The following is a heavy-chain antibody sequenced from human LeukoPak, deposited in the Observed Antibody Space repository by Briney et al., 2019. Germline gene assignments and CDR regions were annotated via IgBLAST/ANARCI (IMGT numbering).Heavy chain of an antibody. CDR2: INPNSGDT. CDR3: ARPDGDTGGNYGC. V-gene: IGHV1-2*02. CDR1: AYTFNGYY. Sequence: ASMKVSCKASAYTFNGYYMDWVRQAPGRGPEWMGWINPNSGDTNYAQKFQGRVTMTRDTSISTAYMELSRLRSDDTAVYYCARPDGDTGGNYGCWGQGTLVTASS. D-gene: IGHD4-23*01. J-gene: IGHJ4*02.